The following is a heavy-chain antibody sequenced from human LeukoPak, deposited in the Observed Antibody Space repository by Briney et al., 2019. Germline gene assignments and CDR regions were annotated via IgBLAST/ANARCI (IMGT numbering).Heavy chain of an antibody. CDR2: LDHTGST. D-gene: IGHD4-11*01. CDR3: ARGRVSSSTWYSTYYYFFYMDF. CDR1: DDSITMYY. Sequence: SETLSLSCTVSDDSITMYYWTWIRQPPGKGLEWIGYLDHTGSTKFNPSLNGRVSISRDTSKNFFSLRLRSVTAADTAVYFCARGRVSSSTWYSTYYYFFYMDFWGKGTTVTVSS. V-gene: IGHV4-59*01. J-gene: IGHJ6*03.